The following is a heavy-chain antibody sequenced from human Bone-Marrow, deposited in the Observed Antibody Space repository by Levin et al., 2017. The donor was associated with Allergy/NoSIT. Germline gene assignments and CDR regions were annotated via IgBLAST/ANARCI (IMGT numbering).Heavy chain of an antibody. V-gene: IGHV3-74*03. CDR1: GLRFSSYV. J-gene: IGHJ4*02. CDR3: AADVNLKYDY. Sequence: GGSLRLSCAASGLRFSSYVMHWVRQAPGKGLVWVSRINHDGNIITYADCVKGRFSISRDNAKNTLYLQMNSLRAEDTAVYFCAADVNLKYDYWGQGTLVTVSS. D-gene: IGHD1-7*01. CDR2: INHDGNII.